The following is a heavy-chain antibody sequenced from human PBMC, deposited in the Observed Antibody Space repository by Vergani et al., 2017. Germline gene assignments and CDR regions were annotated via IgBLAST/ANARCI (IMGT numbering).Heavy chain of an antibody. CDR2: ISYDGSNK. Sequence: QVQLVESGGGVVQPGRSLRLSCAASGFTFSSYGMHWVRPAPGKGLEWVAVISYDGSNKYYADSVKGRFTISRDNSKNTLYLQMNSLSAEDTAVYYCAKDFGDSSGWGGDCDYWGQGTLVTVSS. D-gene: IGHD3-22*01. CDR1: GFTFSSYG. CDR3: AKDFGDSSGWGGDCDY. V-gene: IGHV3-30*18. J-gene: IGHJ4*02.